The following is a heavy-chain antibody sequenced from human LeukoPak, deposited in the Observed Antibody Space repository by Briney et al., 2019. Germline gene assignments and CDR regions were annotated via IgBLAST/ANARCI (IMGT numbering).Heavy chain of an antibody. J-gene: IGHJ1*01. CDR2: IYSGGSI. CDR3: ASSGWHAEYFQH. Sequence: GGSLRLSCAASGFTVSSNYMSWVRQAPGKGLEWVSVIYSGGSIYYADSVKGRFTISRDNSKNTLYLQMNSLRAEDTAVYYCASSGWHAEYFQHWGQGTLVTVSS. CDR1: GFTVSSNY. D-gene: IGHD6-19*01. V-gene: IGHV3-53*01.